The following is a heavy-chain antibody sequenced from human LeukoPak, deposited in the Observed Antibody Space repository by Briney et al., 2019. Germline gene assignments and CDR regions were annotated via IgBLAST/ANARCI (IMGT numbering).Heavy chain of an antibody. CDR3: ASAHIAGYYYYYMDV. V-gene: IGHV4-34*01. Sequence: TSETLSLTXAVYGGSFSGYYWSWIRQPPGKGLEWIGEINHSGSTNYNPSLKSRVTISVGTSKNQFSLKLSSVTAADTAVYYCASAHIAGYYYYYMDVWGKGTTVTVSS. CDR2: INHSGST. D-gene: IGHD1-14*01. J-gene: IGHJ6*03. CDR1: GGSFSGYY.